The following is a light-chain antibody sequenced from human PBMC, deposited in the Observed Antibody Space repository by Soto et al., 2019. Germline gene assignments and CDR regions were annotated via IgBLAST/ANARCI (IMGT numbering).Light chain of an antibody. CDR1: SSDIGNYDF. CDR3: SSYTTSTSFIL. J-gene: IGLJ7*01. Sequence: QSALTQPASVSGSPGQSITISCTGTSSDIGNYDFVSWYQQVPGTAPKAMIYEVSSRPSGVSNRFSGSKSGNTASLTISGLQADDDAYYYCSSYTTSTSFILFGGGTQLTVL. V-gene: IGLV2-14*01. CDR2: EVS.